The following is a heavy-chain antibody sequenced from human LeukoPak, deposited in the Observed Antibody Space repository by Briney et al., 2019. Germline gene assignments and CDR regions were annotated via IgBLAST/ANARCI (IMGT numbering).Heavy chain of an antibody. CDR3: ARGPPDYYDSSGYYYDRPFDY. J-gene: IGHJ4*02. CDR2: IWYDGSNK. Sequence: GGSLRLSCAASGFTFSSYGMHWVRQAPGKGREGVAVIWYDGSNKYYADSAKGRFTISRDNSKNTLYLQMNSLRAEDTAVYYCARGPPDYYDSSGYYYDRPFDYWGQGTLVTVSS. V-gene: IGHV3-33*01. CDR1: GFTFSSYG. D-gene: IGHD3-22*01.